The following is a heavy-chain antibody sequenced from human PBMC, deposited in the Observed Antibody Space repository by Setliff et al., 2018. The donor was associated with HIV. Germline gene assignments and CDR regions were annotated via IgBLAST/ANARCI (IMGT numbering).Heavy chain of an antibody. CDR2: IYVYNSERT. CDR3: ARAVNFDY. D-gene: IGHD6-19*01. CDR1: GGSFSGYY. V-gene: IGHV4-59*01. J-gene: IGHJ4*02. Sequence: SETLSLTCSVSGGSFSGYYWSWIRQPPGKGLEWIGYIYVYNSERTNYNPSLTSRVTISVDTSRNQFSLKLTSVTAADTAIYYCARAVNFDYWGQGTQVTISS.